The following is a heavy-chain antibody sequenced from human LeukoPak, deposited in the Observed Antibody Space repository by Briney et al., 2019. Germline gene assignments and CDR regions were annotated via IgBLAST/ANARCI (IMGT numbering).Heavy chain of an antibody. V-gene: IGHV1-3*01. CDR2: INAGNGNT. J-gene: IGHJ6*03. CDR3: ARDGHSSGLGWVYYYYYMDV. D-gene: IGHD1-26*01. CDR1: GYTFTSYA. Sequence: GASVKVSCKASGYTFTSYAMHWVRQAPGQRLEWMGWINAGNGNTNYAQKLQGRVTMTTDTSTSTAYMELRSLRSDDTAVYYCARDGHSSGLGWVYYYYYMDVWGKGTTVTVSS.